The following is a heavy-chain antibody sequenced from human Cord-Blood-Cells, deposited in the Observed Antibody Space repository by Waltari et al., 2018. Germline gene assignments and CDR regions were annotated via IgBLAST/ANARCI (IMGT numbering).Heavy chain of an antibody. V-gene: IGHV6-1*01. D-gene: IGHD7-27*01. CDR3: ARAWGPAVDALDI. Sequence: QVQLQPSGPGLVKPSQTLSLTCAIPGDSVSSNSAAWNWIRQSPSRGLEWLGRTNYRSKWYNSYAVTVKNRITINPDKSKSQFSLQLDSVTPEDTVVYYGARAWGPAVDALDIWGQGTMVTVSS. CDR1: GDSVSSNSAA. CDR2: TNYRSKWYN. J-gene: IGHJ3*02.